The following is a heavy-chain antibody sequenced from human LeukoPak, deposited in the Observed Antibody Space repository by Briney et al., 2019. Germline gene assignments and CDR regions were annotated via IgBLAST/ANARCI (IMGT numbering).Heavy chain of an antibody. CDR1: GFTFSSYS. J-gene: IGHJ6*02. Sequence: NSGGSLRLSCAASGFTFSSYSMNWVRQAPGKGLEWVSSISSSSSYIYYADSVKGRFTLSRDNAKNSLYLQMNSLRAEDTAVYYCARDLWNPAAAGLGYYYYYYYGMDVWGQGTTVTVSS. CDR2: ISSSSSYI. CDR3: ARDLWNPAAAGLGYYYYYYYGMDV. D-gene: IGHD6-13*01. V-gene: IGHV3-21*01.